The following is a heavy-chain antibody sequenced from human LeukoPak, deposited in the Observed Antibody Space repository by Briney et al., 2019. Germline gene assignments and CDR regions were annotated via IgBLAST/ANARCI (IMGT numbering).Heavy chain of an antibody. D-gene: IGHD6-13*01. V-gene: IGHV3-23*01. CDR3: AKDRGIAAVGIIFLY. CDR1: RFIFCSFA. CDR2: ISDSGGST. Sequence: GGSLTLSCAASRFIFCSFAMTWVRQAPGEGLEWVSAISDSGGSTYYADSVRGRLTIPRDNSENTLTLHMNNLRAEDTAVYYCAKDRGIAAVGIIFLYWGQGALVSVSS. J-gene: IGHJ4*02.